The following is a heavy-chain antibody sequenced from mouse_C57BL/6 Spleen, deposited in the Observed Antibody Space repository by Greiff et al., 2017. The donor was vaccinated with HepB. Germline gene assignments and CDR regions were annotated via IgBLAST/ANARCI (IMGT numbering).Heavy chain of an antibody. Sequence: EVQLKESGPGMVKPSQSLSLTCTVTGYSITSGYDWHWIRHFPGNKLEWMGYMSYSGSTNYNPSLKSRISITHDTSKNHFFLKLNSVTTEDTATYYCARGDDGYWYFDVWGTGTTVTVSS. V-gene: IGHV3-1*01. CDR1: GYSITSGYD. CDR3: ARGDDGYWYFDV. J-gene: IGHJ1*03. CDR2: MSYSGST. D-gene: IGHD2-12*01.